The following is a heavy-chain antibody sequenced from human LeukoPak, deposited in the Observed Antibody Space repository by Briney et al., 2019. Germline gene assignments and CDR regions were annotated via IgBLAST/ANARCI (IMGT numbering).Heavy chain of an antibody. CDR2: FSGSSGTI. J-gene: IGHJ4*02. V-gene: IGHV3-48*02. CDR1: GFTYSSYS. CDR3: ARVGSSWLNFDY. D-gene: IGHD6-13*01. Sequence: HPGGSLRLSCAASGFTYSSYSMNWLPEAPGKGLDGVSYFSGSSGTISYADSVKGRFTISRDNAKNSLYLQMNSLRDEDTAIYYCARVGSSWLNFDYWGQGTLVTVSS.